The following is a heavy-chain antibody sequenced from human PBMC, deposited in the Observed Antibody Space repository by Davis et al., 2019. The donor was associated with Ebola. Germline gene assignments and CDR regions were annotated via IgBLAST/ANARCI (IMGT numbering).Heavy chain of an antibody. Sequence: GESLKISCKGSGYTFTNHWISWVRQMPGKGLEWMGIIHPSDSHTRYSPSFQGQVTISADKSINTAYLQWRSLKASDTAMYYCARPTYYHDTNGYYYSDYWGQGTLVTVSS. CDR1: GYTFTNHW. CDR2: IHPSDSHT. D-gene: IGHD3-22*01. V-gene: IGHV5-51*01. CDR3: ARPTYYHDTNGYYYSDY. J-gene: IGHJ4*02.